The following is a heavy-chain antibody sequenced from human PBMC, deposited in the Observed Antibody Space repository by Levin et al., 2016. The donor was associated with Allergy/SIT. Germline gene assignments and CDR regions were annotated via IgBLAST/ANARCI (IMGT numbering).Heavy chain of an antibody. CDR2: ISSSSSYI. CDR3: AGSFSGSWYVYYFDY. V-gene: IGHV3-21*01. J-gene: IGHJ4*02. Sequence: DRQPPGKGLEWVSSISSSSSYIYYADSVKGRFTISRDNAKNSLYLQMNSLRAEDTAVYYCAGSFSGSWYVYYFDYWGQGTLVTVSS. D-gene: IGHD6-13*01.